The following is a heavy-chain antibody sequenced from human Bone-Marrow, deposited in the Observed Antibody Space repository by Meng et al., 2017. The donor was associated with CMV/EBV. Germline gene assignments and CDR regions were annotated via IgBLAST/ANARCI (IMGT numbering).Heavy chain of an antibody. CDR1: GFTFSSYW. CDR2: IKQDGGET. D-gene: IGHD5-12*01. V-gene: IGHV3-7*01. CDR3: ARNGRVATTNPFDS. J-gene: IGHJ4*02. Sequence: GGSLRLSCGAAGFTFSSYWMSWVRQAPGKGLEWVANIKQDGGETYYAASVKGRFTISRDNAKKSLYLQMNSLRAEDTAVYFCARNGRVATTNPFDSWGQGTLVTVYS.